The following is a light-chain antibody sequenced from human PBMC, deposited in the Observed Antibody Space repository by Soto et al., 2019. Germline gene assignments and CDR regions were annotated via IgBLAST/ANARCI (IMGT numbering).Light chain of an antibody. Sequence: QSALTQPASVSGSPGRSITISCTGTSSDVGSSDLISWYQQHPGKAPKLMIYEVSRRPSGVSNRFSGSKSGNTASQTISGLQTEDEADYYCCSFAGSGTYVFGTGTKLTVL. CDR1: SSDVGSSDL. CDR2: EVS. J-gene: IGLJ1*01. CDR3: CSFAGSGTYV. V-gene: IGLV2-23*02.